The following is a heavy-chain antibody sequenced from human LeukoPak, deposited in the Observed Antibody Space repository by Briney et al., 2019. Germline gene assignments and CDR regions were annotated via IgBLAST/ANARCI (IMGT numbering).Heavy chain of an antibody. V-gene: IGHV3-23*01. CDR3: AKAGSGSYYKTSFVFDY. CDR1: GFTLSSYA. D-gene: IGHD3-10*01. Sequence: PGGPLRLSCAACGFTLSSYAMSWVSQAPGKGLEWGSAISGSGGSTYYADSVKGRFTISRDNSKNTLYLQMNSLRAEDTAVYYGAKAGSGSYYKTSFVFDYWDQGTLVTVSS. CDR2: ISGSGGST. J-gene: IGHJ4*02.